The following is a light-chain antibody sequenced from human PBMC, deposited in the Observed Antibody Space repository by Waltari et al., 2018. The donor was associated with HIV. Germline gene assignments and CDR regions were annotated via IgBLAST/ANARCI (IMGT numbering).Light chain of an antibody. V-gene: IGLV1-40*01. CDR1: RLTIGAGYV. J-gene: IGLJ2*01. Sequence: QSVLTQPPSVSGAPAPRVPISCPGGRLTIGAGYVLSWYKRLPGTAPKLLIFATINRPSGVPDRFSGSSSGTSASLAITGLQAEDEADYYCQSYDSSLTMVFGGGTKVTVL. CDR2: ATI. CDR3: QSYDSSLTMV.